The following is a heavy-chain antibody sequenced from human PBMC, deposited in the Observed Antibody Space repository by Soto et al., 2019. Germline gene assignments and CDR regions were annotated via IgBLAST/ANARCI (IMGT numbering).Heavy chain of an antibody. CDR1: GFTLSCAV. CDR3: VRRAITAPTHWGAFHV. CDR2: VSPGGDVS. D-gene: IGHD1-20*01. Sequence: GSLRVFAAAPGFTLSCAVMSMIRRARGKGLEWVSTVSPGGDVSHSTDSVKGRFTISRDNSRRTLHLQMDSMRAEDAAVYFCVRRAITAPTHWGAFHVWGHGTVVTV. J-gene: IGHJ3*01. V-gene: IGHV3-23*01.